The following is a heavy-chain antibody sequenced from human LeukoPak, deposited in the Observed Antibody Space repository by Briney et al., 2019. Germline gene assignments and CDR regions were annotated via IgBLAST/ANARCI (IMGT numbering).Heavy chain of an antibody. CDR3: TRMGATRGSADFDY. CDR2: IYPADSDT. V-gene: IGHV5-51*01. J-gene: IGHJ4*02. Sequence: GESLKISCQYSGYTLTSYWIGWVRQMPGKGLEWMGIIYPADSDTRYSPSFQGHVTISADTSINTAYLQWSSLKASDIAMYYCTRMGATRGSADFDYWGRGTLVTVSS. CDR1: GYTLTSYW. D-gene: IGHD3-16*01.